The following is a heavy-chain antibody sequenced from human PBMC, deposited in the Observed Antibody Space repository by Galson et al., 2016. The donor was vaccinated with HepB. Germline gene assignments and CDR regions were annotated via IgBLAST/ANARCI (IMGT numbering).Heavy chain of an antibody. Sequence: SLRLSCAASAFTFSTYWMSWVRQAPGKGLEWMAVIWYDGINKYYGDSVQGRFTISRDNSRNTSYLQMNSLRAEDTAVYYCARDLGGSSCLDYWGQGTLVTVSS. J-gene: IGHJ4*02. D-gene: IGHD6-6*01. CDR3: ARDLGGSSCLDY. V-gene: IGHV3-33*08. CDR1: AFTFSTYW. CDR2: IWYDGINK.